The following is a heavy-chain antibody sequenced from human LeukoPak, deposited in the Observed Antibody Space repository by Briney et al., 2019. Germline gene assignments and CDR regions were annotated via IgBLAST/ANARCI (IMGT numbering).Heavy chain of an antibody. V-gene: IGHV1-2*02. D-gene: IGHD3-3*01. CDR3: ARAHDFWSGYIGFDP. CDR1: GYTFTGYY. CDR2: INPNSVGT. J-gene: IGHJ5*02. Sequence: GASVKASCKASGYTFTGYYMHWVRQAPGQGLEWMGWINPNSVGTNYAQKFQGRVTMTRDTSISTAYMELRRLRSDDTAVYYCARAHDFWSGYIGFDPWGQGTLVTVSS.